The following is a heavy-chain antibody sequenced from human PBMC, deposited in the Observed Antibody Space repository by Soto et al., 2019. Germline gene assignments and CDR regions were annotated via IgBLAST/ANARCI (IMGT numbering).Heavy chain of an antibody. CDR1: GFTFSSYG. D-gene: IGHD3-22*01. CDR3: AKYYDSSGDGFDY. J-gene: IGHJ4*02. V-gene: IGHV3-30*18. CDR2: ISYDGINK. Sequence: GGSLRLSCAASGFTFSSYGMHWVRQAPGKGLEWVAVISYDGINKYYAYSVKGRFTISRDNSKNTLYLQMNSLRAEDTAVYYCAKYYDSSGDGFDYWGQGTLVTVSS.